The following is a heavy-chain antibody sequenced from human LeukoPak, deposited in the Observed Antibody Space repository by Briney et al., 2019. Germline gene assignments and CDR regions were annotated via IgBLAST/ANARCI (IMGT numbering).Heavy chain of an antibody. CDR2: ISSSSSYI. Sequence: GGSLRLSCAASGFTFSSYSMNWVRQAPGKGLEWVSSISSSSSYIYYADSVKGRFTISRDNAKNSLYLQMNSLRAEDTAVYYCARAYYYDSSGRQPYYYYMDVWGKGTTVTVSS. J-gene: IGHJ6*03. CDR1: GFTFSSYS. D-gene: IGHD3-22*01. V-gene: IGHV3-21*01. CDR3: ARAYYYDSSGRQPYYYYMDV.